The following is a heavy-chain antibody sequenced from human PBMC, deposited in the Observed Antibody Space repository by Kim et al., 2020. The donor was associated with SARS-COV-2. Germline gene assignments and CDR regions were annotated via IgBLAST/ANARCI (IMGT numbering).Heavy chain of an antibody. V-gene: IGHV1-3*01. CDR3: AGASGGYGGNDY. D-gene: IGHD4-17*01. J-gene: IGHJ4*02. Sequence: KYSPEFQGRDTITREPSASTAYMELSSLRSEDTAVYYCAGASGGYGGNDYWGQGTLVTVSS.